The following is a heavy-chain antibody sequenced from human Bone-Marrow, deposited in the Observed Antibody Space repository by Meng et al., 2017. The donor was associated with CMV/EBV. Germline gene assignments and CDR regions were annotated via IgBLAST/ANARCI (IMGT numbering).Heavy chain of an antibody. V-gene: IGHV3-30*04. CDR3: ARVYCSGGSCSLDY. D-gene: IGHD2-15*01. J-gene: IGHJ4*02. CDR1: GFTFSSYA. CDR2: ISYDGSNK. Sequence: GESLKISCAASGFTFSSYAMHWVRQAPGKGLEWVAVISYDGSNKYYADSVKGRFTISRDNAKNTLYLQMNSLRAEDTAVYYCARVYCSGGSCSLDYWGQGTLVTVSS.